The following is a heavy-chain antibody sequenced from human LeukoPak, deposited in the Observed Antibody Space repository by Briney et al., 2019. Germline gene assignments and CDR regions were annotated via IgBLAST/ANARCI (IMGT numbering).Heavy chain of an antibody. CDR1: RFTFSDHY. CDR3: ARVGDYYDTIGFSSDAFDI. V-gene: IGHV3-72*01. J-gene: IGHJ3*02. D-gene: IGHD3-22*01. CDR2: IRTRAKGYTT. Sequence: GGSLRLSCAASRFTFSDHYMDWVRQAPGKGLEWVARIRTRAKGYTTQYAPSVRDRFSISRDHSTNSVYLQMNSLKTEDTAVYFCARVGDYYDTIGFSSDAFDIWGLGTMVTVVS.